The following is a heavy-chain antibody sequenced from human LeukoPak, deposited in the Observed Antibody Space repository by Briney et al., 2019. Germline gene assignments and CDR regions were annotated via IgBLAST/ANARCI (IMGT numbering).Heavy chain of an antibody. Sequence: GGSLRLSCAASGFTFSSYSMNWVRQAPGKGLEWVSSISSSSSYIYYADSVKGRSTISRDNAKNSLYLQMNSLRAEDTAVFYCARDREGIAPRPFDYWGQGTLVTVSS. J-gene: IGHJ4*02. CDR2: ISSSSSYI. CDR3: ARDREGIAPRPFDY. D-gene: IGHD6-6*01. V-gene: IGHV3-21*01. CDR1: GFTFSSYS.